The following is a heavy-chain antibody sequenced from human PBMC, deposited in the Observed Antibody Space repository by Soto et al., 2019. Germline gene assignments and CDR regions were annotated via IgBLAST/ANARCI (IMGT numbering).Heavy chain of an antibody. Sequence: TGGFLKLSCAASGIIFSNYGMHWVRQASGKGLEWVALISYDGSNKYYADSVKGRFTISRDNSKNTLYPQMNSLSAEDTAVYFCAKGSQLWFPDDGFDIWGQGTLVTVSS. J-gene: IGHJ3*02. CDR3: AKGSQLWFPDDGFDI. CDR1: GIIFSNYG. CDR2: ISYDGSNK. V-gene: IGHV3-30*18. D-gene: IGHD5-18*01.